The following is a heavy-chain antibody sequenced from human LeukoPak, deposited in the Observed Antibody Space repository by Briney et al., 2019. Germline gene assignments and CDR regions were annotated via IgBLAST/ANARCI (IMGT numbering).Heavy chain of an antibody. V-gene: IGHV3-15*01. CDR2: IKSKTDGGTT. D-gene: IGHD3-10*01. CDR3: LRDWYGSGSYWQIRESYFDY. Sequence: GGSLRLSCAASGFTVSNDYMSWVRQAPGKGLEWVGRIKSKTDGGTTDYAAPVKGRFTISRDDSKNTLYLQMNSLKTEDTAVYYCLRDWYGSGSYWQIRESYFDYWGQGTLVTVSS. CDR1: GFTVSNDY. J-gene: IGHJ4*02.